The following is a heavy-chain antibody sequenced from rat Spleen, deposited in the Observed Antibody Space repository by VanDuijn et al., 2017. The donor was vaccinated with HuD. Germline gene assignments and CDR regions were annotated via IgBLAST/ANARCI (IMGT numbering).Heavy chain of an antibody. Sequence: EVQLVESGGGLVQPGRSLKLSCAASGFTFSDYGMAWVRQAPTKGLEWVATISYGDSSGHSSTYYRDSVKGRFTISRDNPENTLYLQMDSLRSEDTATYYCARLWVFDSWGQGVMVTVSS. CDR3: ARLWVFDS. J-gene: IGHJ2*01. V-gene: IGHV5-29*01. D-gene: IGHD1-7*01. CDR2: ISYGDSSGHSST. CDR1: GFTFSDYG.